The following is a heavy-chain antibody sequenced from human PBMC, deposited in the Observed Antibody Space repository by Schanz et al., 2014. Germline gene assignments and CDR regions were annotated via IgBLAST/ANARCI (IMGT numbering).Heavy chain of an antibody. D-gene: IGHD6-13*01. CDR2: ISGSGGST. CDR1: GFTFSTYA. V-gene: IGHV3-23*04. CDR3: AREQIMAAAGLVDY. Sequence: VQLVESGGGLVQPGGSLRLSCAASGFTFSTYAMSWVRQAPGKGLEWVSGISGSGGSTYYADSVKGRFTISRDNAKNSLYLQMNSLRAEDTAVYYCAREQIMAAAGLVDYWGHGTLVTVSS. J-gene: IGHJ4*01.